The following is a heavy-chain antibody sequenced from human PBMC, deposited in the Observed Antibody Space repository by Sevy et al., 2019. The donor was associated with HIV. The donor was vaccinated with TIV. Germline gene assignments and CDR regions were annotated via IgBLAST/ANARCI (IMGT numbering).Heavy chain of an antibody. CDR3: ARDLGVITIFDY. D-gene: IGHD3-22*01. CDR1: GFTFSSYW. Sequence: GGALRLFFSASGFTFSSYWISWVRQAPGKGLEWVANIKQDGSGKYYVDSVKGRFTISRDNAKNSLYLQMNSLRAEDTAVYYCARDLGVITIFDYWGQGTLVTVSS. J-gene: IGHJ4*02. V-gene: IGHV3-7*03. CDR2: IKQDGSGK.